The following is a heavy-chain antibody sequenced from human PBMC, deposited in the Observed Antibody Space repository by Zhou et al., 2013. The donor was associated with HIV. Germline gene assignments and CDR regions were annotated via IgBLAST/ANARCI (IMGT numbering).Heavy chain of an antibody. J-gene: IGHJ4*02. D-gene: IGHD2-15*01. CDR3: ARVVRVNSEILTRPL. CDR1: GGTFSSSA. Sequence: QVQLVQSGAEVKKPGSSVKVSCKASGGTFSSSAISWVRQAPGQGLEWMGRIIPVFGTVSYAQKFQGRVTITADRSTSTAYMELSNLRSDDTAVYFCARVVRVNSEILTRPLWGQGTLVTVSS. V-gene: IGHV1-69*14. CDR2: IIPVFGTV.